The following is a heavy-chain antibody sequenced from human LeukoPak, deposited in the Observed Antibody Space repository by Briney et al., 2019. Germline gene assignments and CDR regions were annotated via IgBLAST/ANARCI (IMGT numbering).Heavy chain of an antibody. D-gene: IGHD3-9*01. CDR1: GGTFSSYA. CDR2: INPNSGGT. Sequence: ASVKVSCKASGGTFSSYAISWVRQAPGQGLEWMGWINPNSGGTNYAQKFQGRVTMTRDTSISTAYMELSRLRSDDTAVYYCARGGRFITIFHNWGQGTMVTVSS. CDR3: ARGGRFITIFHN. J-gene: IGHJ3*02. V-gene: IGHV1-2*02.